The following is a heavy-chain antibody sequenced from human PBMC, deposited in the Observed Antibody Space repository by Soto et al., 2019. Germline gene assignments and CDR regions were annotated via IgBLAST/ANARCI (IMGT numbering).Heavy chain of an antibody. Sequence: ASVKVSCKASGYTFTGYYMHWVRQAPGQGLEWMGWINPNSGGTNYAQKFQGWVTMTRDTSISIAYMELSRLRSDDTAVYYCARERTAMATNWFDPWGQGTLVTVSS. CDR3: ARERTAMATNWFDP. D-gene: IGHD5-18*01. J-gene: IGHJ5*02. V-gene: IGHV1-2*04. CDR2: INPNSGGT. CDR1: GYTFTGYY.